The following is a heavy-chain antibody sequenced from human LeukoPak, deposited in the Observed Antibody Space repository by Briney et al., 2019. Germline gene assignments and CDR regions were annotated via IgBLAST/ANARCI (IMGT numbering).Heavy chain of an antibody. V-gene: IGHV1-2*02. Sequence: ASVKVSCKASGYTFTGYYMHWVRQAPGQGLEWMGWINPNSGGTNYAQKFQGRVTMTRDTSISTAYMELSRLRSDDTAVYYCARDREKPELRRGFDYWGQGTLVTVSS. CDR3: ARDREKPELRRGFDY. J-gene: IGHJ4*02. CDR2: INPNSGGT. D-gene: IGHD1-7*01. CDR1: GYTFTGYY.